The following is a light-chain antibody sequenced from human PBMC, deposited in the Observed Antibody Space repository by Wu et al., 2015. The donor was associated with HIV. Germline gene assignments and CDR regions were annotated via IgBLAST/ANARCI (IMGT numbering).Light chain of an antibody. J-gene: IGKJ4*01. CDR2: TAS. CDR1: QAIRNN. V-gene: IGKV1-6*01. CDR3: LQDYNFPLT. Sequence: VGDRVTITCRASQAIRNNLAWYQTKTRESPELLIYTASNLQSGVPSRFSGSGSGTDFTLTISSLQPEDLATYYCLQDYNFPLTFGGGTKVEIK.